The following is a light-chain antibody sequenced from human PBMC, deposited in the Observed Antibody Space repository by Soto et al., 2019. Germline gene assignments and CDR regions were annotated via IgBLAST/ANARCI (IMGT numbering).Light chain of an antibody. CDR3: QQYNSYDYT. Sequence: DIQMTQSPSTLSASVGDRVTMTCRASQSISSWLAWYQQKPGKAPKLLIYDASSLESGVPSRFSGSGSGTEFTLTISSLQPDDFATYYCQQYNSYDYTFGQGTKLEIK. V-gene: IGKV1-5*01. J-gene: IGKJ2*01. CDR1: QSISSW. CDR2: DAS.